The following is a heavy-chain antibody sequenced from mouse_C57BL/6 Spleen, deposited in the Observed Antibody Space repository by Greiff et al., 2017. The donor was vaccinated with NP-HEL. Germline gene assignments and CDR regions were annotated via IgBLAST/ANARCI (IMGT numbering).Heavy chain of an antibody. Sequence: EVKLMESGGGLVKPGGSLKLSCAASGFTFSSYTMSWVRQTPEKRLEWVATISGGGGNTYYPDSVKGRFTISRDNAKNTLYLQMSSLRSEDTALYYCARGPIYYGNYVNYYAMDYWGQGTSVTVSS. CDR3: ARGPIYYGNYVNYYAMDY. V-gene: IGHV5-9*01. CDR1: GFTFSSYT. J-gene: IGHJ4*01. D-gene: IGHD2-1*01. CDR2: ISGGGGNT.